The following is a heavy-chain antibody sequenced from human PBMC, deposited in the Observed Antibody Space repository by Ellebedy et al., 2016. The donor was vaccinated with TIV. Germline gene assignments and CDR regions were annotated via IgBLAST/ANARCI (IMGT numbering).Heavy chain of an antibody. D-gene: IGHD6-19*01. J-gene: IGHJ6*04. CDR2: IYGGGNT. V-gene: IGHV3-53*01. CDR3: ARARGWYGSDGMDV. CDR1: GFTVSSNY. Sequence: PGGSLRLSCAASGFTVSSNYMSWVRRAPGQGLGWVSVIYGGGNTDYAEHVEGRFTIASDNSKNTVYLQMNSLRAEDTAVYYGARARGWYGSDGMDVWGEGTTVTVSS.